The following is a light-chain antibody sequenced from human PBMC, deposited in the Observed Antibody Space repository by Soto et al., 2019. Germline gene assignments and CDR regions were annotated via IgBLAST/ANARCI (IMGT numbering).Light chain of an antibody. CDR1: QSVSSY. Sequence: EIVLTQSPATLSLSPGERATLSCRASQSVSSYLAWYQQKPGQAPRLLIYGASSRATGIPDRFSGSGSGTDFTLTISSLEPEDFAVYYCQHRSNWPLTFGGGTKVDIK. V-gene: IGKV3-11*01. J-gene: IGKJ4*01. CDR3: QHRSNWPLT. CDR2: GAS.